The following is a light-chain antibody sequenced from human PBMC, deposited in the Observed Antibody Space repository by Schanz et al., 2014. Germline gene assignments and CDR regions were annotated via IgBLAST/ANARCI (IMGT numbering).Light chain of an antibody. CDR2: RNN. CDR1: SSNIGSNY. Sequence: QSVLTQPPSASGTPGQRVTISCSGSSSNIGSNYVYWYQQLPGTAPKVLMYRNNQRPSGVPDRFSGSKSGTSASLAITGLQAEDEADYYCQSYDSSLSEWVFGGGTKLTVL. CDR3: QSYDSSLSEWV. J-gene: IGLJ3*02. V-gene: IGLV1-47*01.